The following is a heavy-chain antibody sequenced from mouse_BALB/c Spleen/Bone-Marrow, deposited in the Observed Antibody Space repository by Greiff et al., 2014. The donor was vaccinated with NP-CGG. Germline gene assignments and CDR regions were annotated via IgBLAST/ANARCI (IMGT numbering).Heavy chain of an antibody. CDR2: IYPGDGDT. CDR1: GYTFTSYW. V-gene: IGHV1-87*01. D-gene: IGHD1-1*01. Sequence: VMLVESGAELARPGASVKLSCKASGYTFTSYWMHWVKQRPGQGLEWIGAIYPGDGDTRYTQKFKGKATLTADKSSSTAYMQLSSLASEDSAVYYCARYYYGSSYEYFDVWGAGTTVTVSS. J-gene: IGHJ1*01. CDR3: ARYYYGSSYEYFDV.